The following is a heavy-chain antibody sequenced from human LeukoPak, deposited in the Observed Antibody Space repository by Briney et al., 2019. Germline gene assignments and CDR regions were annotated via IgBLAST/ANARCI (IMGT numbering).Heavy chain of an antibody. CDR2: ISNDGDSE. J-gene: IGHJ4*02. CDR3: AKDGRGRTFFGDIEY. D-gene: IGHD3-10*01. V-gene: IGHV3-30*18. CDR1: GFTFSLYG. Sequence: GGSLRLSCAASGFTFSLYGMHLVRQAPGKGLGWVALISNDGDSEYYTDSVKGRFTISRDNAKDTLYLQMNRLRGEDTAVYYCAKDGRGRTFFGDIEYWGQGTLVAVSS.